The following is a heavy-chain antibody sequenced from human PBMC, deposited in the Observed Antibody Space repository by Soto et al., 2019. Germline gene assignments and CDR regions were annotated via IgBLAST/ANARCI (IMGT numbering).Heavy chain of an antibody. J-gene: IGHJ4*02. CDR1: GYTFSGYA. CDR2: ISAYNGNT. D-gene: IGHD4-17*01. CDR3: ARPFGDYGDYAWSLRY. Sequence: QVQLVQSGAEVKKPGASVKVSCKASGYTFSGYAMGWVRQAPGQGLEWMGWISAYNGNTDYGQKFQGRVTMTTDASTSTAYMELRSLTSGDTAVYYCARPFGDYGDYAWSLRYWGQGTLVTVSS. V-gene: IGHV1-18*01.